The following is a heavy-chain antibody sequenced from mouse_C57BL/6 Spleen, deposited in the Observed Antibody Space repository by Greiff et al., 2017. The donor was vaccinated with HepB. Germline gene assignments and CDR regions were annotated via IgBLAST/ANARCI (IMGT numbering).Heavy chain of an antibody. CDR1: GFSLTSYG. V-gene: IGHV2-6*03. D-gene: IGHD2-4*01. J-gene: IGHJ4*01. CDR3: ARYDYDAGLAMDY. CDR2: IWSDGST. Sequence: VKLVESGPGLVAPSQSLSITCTVSGFSLTSYGVHWVRQPPGKGLEWLVVIWSDGSTTYNSALKSRLSISKDNSKSQVFLKMNSLQTDDTAMYYCARYDYDAGLAMDYWGQGTSVTVSS.